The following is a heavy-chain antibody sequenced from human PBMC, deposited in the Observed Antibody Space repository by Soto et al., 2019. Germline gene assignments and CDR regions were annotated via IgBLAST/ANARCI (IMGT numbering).Heavy chain of an antibody. D-gene: IGHD6-13*01. Sequence: GGSLRLSCAASGFTFSSYGMHWVRQAPGKGLEWVAVISYDGSNKYYADSVKGRFTISRDNSKNTLYLQMNSLRAEDTAVYYCARDLTIAAAGTHYYYYGMDVWGQGTTVTVSS. J-gene: IGHJ6*02. V-gene: IGHV3-30*03. CDR2: ISYDGSNK. CDR3: ARDLTIAAAGTHYYYYGMDV. CDR1: GFTFSSYG.